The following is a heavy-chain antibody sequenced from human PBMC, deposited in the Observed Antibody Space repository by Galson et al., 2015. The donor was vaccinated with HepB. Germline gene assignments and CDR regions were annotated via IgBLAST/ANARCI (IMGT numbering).Heavy chain of an antibody. D-gene: IGHD2-2*01. CDR2: IYYSGST. V-gene: IGHV4-31*03. Sequence: LSLTCTVSGGSISSGGYYWSWIRQHPGKGLEWIGYIYYSGSTYYNPSLKSRVTISVDTSKNQFSLKLSSVTAADTAVYYCARAIVVVPAAILYYFDYWGQGTLVTASS. CDR3: ARAIVVVPAAILYYFDY. CDR1: GGSISSGGYY. J-gene: IGHJ4*02.